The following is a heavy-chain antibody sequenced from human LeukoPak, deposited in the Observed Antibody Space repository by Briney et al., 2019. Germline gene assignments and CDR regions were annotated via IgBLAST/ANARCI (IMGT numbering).Heavy chain of an antibody. CDR2: ISSSSSTI. V-gene: IGHV3-48*01. CDR3: AKAVAGPTGRGPTFDY. D-gene: IGHD6-19*01. CDR1: GFTFSSYS. Sequence: SGGSLRLSCAASGFTFSSYSMNWVRQAPGKRLEWVSYISSSSSTIYYADSVKGRFTISRGNSKNTLYLQMNSLRAEDTAVYYCAKAVAGPTGRGPTFDYWGQGTLVTVSS. J-gene: IGHJ4*02.